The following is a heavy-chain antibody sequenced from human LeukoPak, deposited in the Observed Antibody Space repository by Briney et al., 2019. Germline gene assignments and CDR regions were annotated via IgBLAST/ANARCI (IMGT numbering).Heavy chain of an antibody. Sequence: GGSLRLSCAASGFTFSSYAMSWVRQAPGKGLEWVSAISGSGGSTYYADSVKGRFTISRDNSKNTLYLQMNSLRVEDTAVYYCPRDRSAVRLDYWGQGALVTVSS. V-gene: IGHV3-23*01. CDR3: PRDRSAVRLDY. CDR2: ISGSGGST. D-gene: IGHD3-16*01. J-gene: IGHJ4*02. CDR1: GFTFSSYA.